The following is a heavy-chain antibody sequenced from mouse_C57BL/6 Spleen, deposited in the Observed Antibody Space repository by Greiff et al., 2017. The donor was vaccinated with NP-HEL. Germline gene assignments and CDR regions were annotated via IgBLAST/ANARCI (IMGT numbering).Heavy chain of an antibody. D-gene: IGHD2-3*01. CDR1: GYTFTSYW. Sequence: VQLQQPGAELVRPGSSVKLSCKASGYTFTSYWMDWVKQRPGQGLEWIGNIYPSDSETHYNQKFKDKATLTVDKSSSTAYMQLSSRTSEDSAVYYCARDGYHYFDYWGQGTTLTVSS. V-gene: IGHV1-61*01. J-gene: IGHJ2*01. CDR3: ARDGYHYFDY. CDR2: IYPSDSET.